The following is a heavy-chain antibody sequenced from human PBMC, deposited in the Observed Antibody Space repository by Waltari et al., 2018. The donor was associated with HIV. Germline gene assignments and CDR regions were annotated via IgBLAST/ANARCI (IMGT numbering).Heavy chain of an antibody. Sequence: EVQLVESGGGLVQPGGSLRLSCGASGFTFSSYWIHWVRQAPGKGLVWGTRIKTDGSSTSYADAVKGRFTISRDNAKNTLYLQMNSLRAEDTAVYYCARGGHCSGISCYTGDYSYGLDVWGQGTTVTVSS. CDR3: ARGGHCSGISCYTGDYSYGLDV. J-gene: IGHJ6*02. CDR2: IKTDGSST. V-gene: IGHV3-74*01. CDR1: GFTFSSYW. D-gene: IGHD2-2*02.